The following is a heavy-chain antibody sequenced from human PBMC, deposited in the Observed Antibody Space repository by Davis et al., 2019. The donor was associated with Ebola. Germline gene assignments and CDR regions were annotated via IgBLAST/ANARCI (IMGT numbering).Heavy chain of an antibody. CDR2: INDNGGTT. D-gene: IGHD1-26*01. J-gene: IGHJ3*02. V-gene: IGHV3-64D*06. Sequence: GESLKISCSASGFTFNNYAMHWVRQAPGRGLDFVSGINDNGGTTHYADSVKGRFTISRDDSRSTVYLQMSSLTVEDTALYYCVKDRRGSYAIDIWGQGTMVTVSS. CDR3: VKDRRGSYAIDI. CDR1: GFTFNNYA.